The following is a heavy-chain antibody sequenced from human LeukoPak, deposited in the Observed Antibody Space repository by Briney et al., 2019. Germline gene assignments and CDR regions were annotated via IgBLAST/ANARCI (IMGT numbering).Heavy chain of an antibody. CDR2: IKQDGSQE. Sequence: PGGSLRLSCAASGFTFSNYWMTWVRQAPGKGLEWVANIKQDGSQEYYVGPVKGRFTISRDNGKNSLYLQMNSLRAEDTAVYYCARHYDTTGYSPDYWGQGTLVTVSS. J-gene: IGHJ4*02. CDR1: GFTFSNYW. D-gene: IGHD3-22*01. CDR3: ARHYDTTGYSPDY. V-gene: IGHV3-7*01.